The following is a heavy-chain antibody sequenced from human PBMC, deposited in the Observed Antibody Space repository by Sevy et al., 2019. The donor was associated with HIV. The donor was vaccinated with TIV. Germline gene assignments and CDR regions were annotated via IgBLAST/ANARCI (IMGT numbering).Heavy chain of an antibody. CDR1: GFTFSSYV. Sequence: GGSLRLSCAASGFTFSSYVLSWVRQAPGKGLEWVSTISGSGDSTYYADSVKGRFSISRDNSKNTMYLEMNSLRAEDTAVYYCAKEYSSGYSWGQGTLVTVSS. CDR2: ISGSGDST. V-gene: IGHV3-23*01. J-gene: IGHJ5*02. D-gene: IGHD3-22*01. CDR3: AKEYSSGYS.